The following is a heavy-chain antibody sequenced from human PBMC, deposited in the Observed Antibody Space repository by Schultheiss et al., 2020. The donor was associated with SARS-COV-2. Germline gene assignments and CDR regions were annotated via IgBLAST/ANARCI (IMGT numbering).Heavy chain of an antibody. J-gene: IGHJ5*02. CDR2: ISSSGSTI. D-gene: IGHD4-17*01. Sequence: GGSLRLSCAASGFTFSNAWMNWVRQAPGKGLEWVSYISSSGSTIYYADSVKGRFTISRDNSKNTLYLQMNSLRAEDTAVYYCARDSPTGDYVNSFDPWGQGTLVTVSS. CDR1: GFTFSNAW. V-gene: IGHV3-48*01. CDR3: ARDSPTGDYVNSFDP.